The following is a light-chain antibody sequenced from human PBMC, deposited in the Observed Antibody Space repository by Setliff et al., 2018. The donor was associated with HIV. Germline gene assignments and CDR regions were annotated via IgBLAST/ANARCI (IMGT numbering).Light chain of an antibody. V-gene: IGLV2-14*01. CDR3: SSYTTSRSWV. CDR1: SSDVGAYNF. Sequence: QSALTQPASVSGSPGQSITISCTGTSSDVGAYNFVSWHQQHPGKAPKLMIYDVSKRPSGVSNRFSGSKSGNTASLTISGLQAEDEAVYYCSSYTTSRSWVFGGGTKVTVL. J-gene: IGLJ3*02. CDR2: DVS.